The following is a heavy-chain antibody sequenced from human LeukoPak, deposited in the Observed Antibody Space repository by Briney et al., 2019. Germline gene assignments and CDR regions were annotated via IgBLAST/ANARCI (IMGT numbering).Heavy chain of an antibody. CDR3: AKDNDSSGYYSGNAAFDI. CDR2: ISWNSGSI. V-gene: IGHV3-9*01. D-gene: IGHD3-22*01. J-gene: IGHJ3*02. Sequence: GGSLRLSCAASGFTFDDCAMHWVRQAPGKGLEWVSGISWNSGSIGYADSVKGRFTISRDNAKNSLYLQMNSLRAEDTALYYCAKDNDSSGYYSGNAAFDIWGQGTMVTVSS. CDR1: GFTFDDCA.